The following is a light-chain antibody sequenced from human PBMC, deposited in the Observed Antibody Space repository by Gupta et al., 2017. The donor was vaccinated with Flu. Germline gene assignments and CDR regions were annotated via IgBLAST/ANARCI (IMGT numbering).Light chain of an antibody. CDR2: DAS. CDR3: QQRSSWPLT. Sequence: PATLSLSPGERATLSCRASQSVSGYLAWYQQRPGQGPRLLIYDASNSATGVPARFSGGGSGTDFTLTISSLETEDFAVYYCQQRSSWPLTFGGGTKVEIK. CDR1: QSVSGY. V-gene: IGKV3-11*01. J-gene: IGKJ4*01.